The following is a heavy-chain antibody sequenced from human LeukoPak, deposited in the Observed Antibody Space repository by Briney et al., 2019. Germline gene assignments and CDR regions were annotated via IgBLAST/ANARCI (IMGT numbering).Heavy chain of an antibody. CDR1: GFTFGKYG. CDR3: AKERLVGGYYMTESDS. J-gene: IGHJ4*02. V-gene: IGHV3-23*01. CDR2: ISGSASRT. Sequence: GGSLRLSCAASGFTFGKYGMSWVRQAPGKGLEWVSSISGSASRTDYAESVKGRFSISRDNSKSTLFLQMNSLRDDDTGVYYCAKERLVGGYYMTESDSWGQGTLVTVSS. D-gene: IGHD3-22*01.